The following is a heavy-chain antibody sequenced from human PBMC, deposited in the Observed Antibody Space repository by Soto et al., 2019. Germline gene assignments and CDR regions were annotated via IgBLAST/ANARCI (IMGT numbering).Heavy chain of an antibody. V-gene: IGHV4-4*02. CDR1: GGSISLSNW. D-gene: IGHD3-22*01. CDR3: ARDILGYYYDSSGYPDY. CDR2: IYHGGSS. J-gene: IGHJ4*02. Sequence: SETLSLTCAVSGGSISLSNWWSWVRQPPGKGLGWIGEIYHGGSSNYNPSLKSRVTISLDKSKNQFSLKLSSVTAADTAVYYCARDILGYYYDSSGYPDYWGQGTLVTVSS.